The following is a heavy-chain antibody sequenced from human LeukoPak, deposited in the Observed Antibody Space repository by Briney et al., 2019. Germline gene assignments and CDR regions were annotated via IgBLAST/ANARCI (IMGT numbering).Heavy chain of an antibody. CDR2: INPNSGVT. Sequence: ASAKVSCKSSVYTFTGYYLHWVRQAPGQGLEWMGWINPNSGVTSSAQRFQGRVTMTRDTSISTAYMELSRLRSDDAAVYLCAKGNGGRGVGYYYGMDVWGQGTTVTVSS. D-gene: IGHD2-8*01. V-gene: IGHV1-2*02. CDR1: VYTFTGYY. CDR3: AKGNGGRGVGYYYGMDV. J-gene: IGHJ6*02.